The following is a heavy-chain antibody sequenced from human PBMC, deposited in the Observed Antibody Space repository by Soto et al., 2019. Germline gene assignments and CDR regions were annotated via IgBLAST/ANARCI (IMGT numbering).Heavy chain of an antibody. Sequence: PSETLSLTCNVSGGSISSSRSYWAWIRQPPGKGLEWIANIFYSGSTYYNPSLASRVTVSVDTSKNQFSLKLSSVTAADTAVYYCASLQLVRHYYYGMDVWGQGTTVTVSS. D-gene: IGHD6-13*01. V-gene: IGHV4-39*01. J-gene: IGHJ6*02. CDR3: ASLQLVRHYYYGMDV. CDR2: IFYSGST. CDR1: GGSISSSRSY.